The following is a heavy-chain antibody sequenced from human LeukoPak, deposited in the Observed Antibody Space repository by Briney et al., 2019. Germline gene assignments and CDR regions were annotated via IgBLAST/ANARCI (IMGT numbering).Heavy chain of an antibody. V-gene: IGHV3-66*01. J-gene: IGHJ6*02. CDR2: IYSGGRT. D-gene: IGHD6-19*01. CDR1: GFTVSTNY. CDR3: VKGYSSGWTREYYGMDV. Sequence: GGSLRLSCAASGFTVSTNYMSWVRQAPGKGLEWVSVIYSGGRTYYADSVKGRFTISRDNSKNTLYLQMNSLRAEDTALYYCVKGYSSGWTREYYGMDVWGQGTTVTVSS.